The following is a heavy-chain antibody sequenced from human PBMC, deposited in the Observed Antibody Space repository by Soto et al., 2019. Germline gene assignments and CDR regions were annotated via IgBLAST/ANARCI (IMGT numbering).Heavy chain of an antibody. CDR2: VSKSDYT. V-gene: IGHV3-21*01. J-gene: IGHJ4*02. CDR3: TREDSIIIPAVADF. CDR1: GFAFTNYG. Sequence: GGSLRLSCAVSGFAFTNYGFNWVRQAPGKGLEWVSSVSKSDYTYYSDSVKGRFTISRDNAKNSVSLQMNNLRAEDTAVYYCTREDSIIIPAVADFWGQGTLVTVSS. D-gene: IGHD6-19*01.